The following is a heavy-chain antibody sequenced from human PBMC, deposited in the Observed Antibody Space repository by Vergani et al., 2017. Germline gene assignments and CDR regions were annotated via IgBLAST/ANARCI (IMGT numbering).Heavy chain of an antibody. Sequence: EVQLVQSGAEVKKPGESLKISCQISGYSFTNYWIGWVRQMPGKGLEWMGIIHPADSDTRYSPSFQGQVTISVDKSISTAYLQRSSLRASDSAMYYCARLDWRDRSGSKYFDYWGQGTLVTVSS. D-gene: IGHD3/OR15-3a*01. V-gene: IGHV5-51*01. CDR3: ARLDWRDRSGSKYFDY. CDR2: IHPADSDT. J-gene: IGHJ4*02. CDR1: GYSFTNYW.